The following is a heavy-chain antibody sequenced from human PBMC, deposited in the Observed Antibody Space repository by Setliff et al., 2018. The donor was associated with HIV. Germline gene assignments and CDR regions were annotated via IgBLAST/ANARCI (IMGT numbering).Heavy chain of an antibody. CDR2: IKEDGSDE. Sequence: LRLSCAASGFTFSSYWMAWVRQAPGKGLEWVATIKEDGSDEYFADSVKGRFTISRDNAKNSLYLQFNSARAEDTAVYYCVREDRYDHYYMDVWGKGTTVTVSS. J-gene: IGHJ6*03. V-gene: IGHV3-7*03. CDR3: VREDRYDHYYMDV. CDR1: GFTFSSYW.